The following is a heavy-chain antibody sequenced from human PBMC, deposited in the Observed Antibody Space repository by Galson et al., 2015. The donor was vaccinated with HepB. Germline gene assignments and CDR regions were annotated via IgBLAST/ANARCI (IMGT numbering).Heavy chain of an antibody. CDR2: IWYDGSNK. V-gene: IGHV3-33*08. Sequence: SLRLSCAASGFTFSSYGMHWVRQAPGKGLEWVAVIWYDGSNKYYADSVKGRFTISRDNSKNTPYLQMNSLRAEDTAVYYCARDKVDIVATQTDDAFDIWGQGTMVTVSS. CDR1: GFTFSSYG. CDR3: ARDKVDIVATQTDDAFDI. J-gene: IGHJ3*02. D-gene: IGHD5-12*01.